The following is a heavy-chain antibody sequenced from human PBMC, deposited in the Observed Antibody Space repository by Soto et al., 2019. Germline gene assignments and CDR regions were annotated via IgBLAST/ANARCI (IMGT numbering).Heavy chain of an antibody. V-gene: IGHV4-59*02. D-gene: IGHD1-7*01. CDR3: ARTPETRDWLDP. J-gene: IGHJ5*02. CDR1: GASVSGYY. CDR2: IYYIGAY. Sequence: PSETLSLTCSVSGASVSGYYWSWVRQPPGKGLEWIGYIYYIGAYNYNPSLKSRVTISVDTSKNQFSLKLTSVTAADTAVYYCARTPETRDWLDPWGQGTLVTAPQ.